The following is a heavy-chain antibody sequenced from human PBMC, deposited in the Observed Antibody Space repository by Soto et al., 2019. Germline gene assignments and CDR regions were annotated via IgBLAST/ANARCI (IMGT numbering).Heavy chain of an antibody. J-gene: IGHJ6*02. CDR3: ARDSSRDPSSADYYSGMDV. V-gene: IGHV4-30-4*01. CDR2: IYYSGST. D-gene: IGHD6-13*01. CDR1: GGSISSGDYY. Sequence: QVQLQESGPGLVKPSQTLSLTCTVSGGSISSGDYYWSWIRQPPGKGLEWIGYIYYSGSTYYNPSLTRRLTIAVDTSTNQFSLNLPSVTAADTAVYYCARDSSRDPSSADYYSGMDVWGRGTTVTVSS.